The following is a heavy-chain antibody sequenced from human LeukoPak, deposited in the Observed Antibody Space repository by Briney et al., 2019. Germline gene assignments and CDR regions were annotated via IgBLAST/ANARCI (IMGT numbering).Heavy chain of an antibody. Sequence: PSETLSLTCTVSGGSISSSGYYWGWIRQPPGKGLEWIGSIYYSGSTYYNPPLKSRVTISVDTSKNQLSLRLSSVTAADTAVYYCARYSYLDYGMDVWGQGTTVTVSS. CDR1: GGSISSSGYY. V-gene: IGHV4-39*01. D-gene: IGHD2-15*01. J-gene: IGHJ6*02. CDR3: ARYSYLDYGMDV. CDR2: IYYSGST.